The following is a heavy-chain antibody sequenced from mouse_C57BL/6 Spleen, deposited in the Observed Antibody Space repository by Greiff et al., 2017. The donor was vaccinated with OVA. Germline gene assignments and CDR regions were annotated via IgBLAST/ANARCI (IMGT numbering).Heavy chain of an antibody. V-gene: IGHV14-2*01. D-gene: IGHD1-3*01. CDR1: GFNFKDYY. Sequence: EVQLQESGAELVKPGASVKLSCTASGFNFKDYYMHWVKQRTEQGLEWIGRIGPEDGDTKYAPKFKGKATITADTSSNTAHLQLSSLTSADTAVYYCAREWDYGDMDYWGQGTSVTVSS. J-gene: IGHJ4*01. CDR2: IGPEDGDT. CDR3: AREWDYGDMDY.